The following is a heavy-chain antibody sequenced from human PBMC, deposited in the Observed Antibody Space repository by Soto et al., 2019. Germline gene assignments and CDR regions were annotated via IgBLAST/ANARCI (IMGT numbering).Heavy chain of an antibody. J-gene: IGHJ5*02. CDR3: VRTARQGAVAPHWFDR. Sequence: SETLSLTCTVSGASIGSTDYYWSWIRQAPGKSLGWIGYVYYTGSTYYNPSLMSRLTISVDTSKNQFSLKLTSVTAAETAVYYCVRTARQGAVAPHWFDRWGQGTQVTVSS. CDR2: VYYTGST. CDR1: GASIGSTDYY. D-gene: IGHD2-21*02. V-gene: IGHV4-30-4*01.